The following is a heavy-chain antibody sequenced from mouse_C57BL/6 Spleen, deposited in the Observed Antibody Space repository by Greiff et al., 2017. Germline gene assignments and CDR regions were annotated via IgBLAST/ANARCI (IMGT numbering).Heavy chain of an antibody. D-gene: IGHD2-2*01. CDR1: GYTFTSYW. CDR2: IYPSDSET. V-gene: IGHV1-61*01. J-gene: IGHJ1*03. CDR3: ARDYGYDDWYFDV. Sequence: QVQLQQPGAELVRPGSSVKLSCKASGYTFTSYWMDWVKQRPGQGLEWIGNIYPSDSETHYNQKFKDKATLTVDKSSSTAYMQLSSLTSEDSAVYYCARDYGYDDWYFDVWGTGTTVTVSS.